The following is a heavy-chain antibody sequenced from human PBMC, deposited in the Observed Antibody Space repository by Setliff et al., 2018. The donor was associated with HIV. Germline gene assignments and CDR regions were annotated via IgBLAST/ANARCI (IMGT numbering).Heavy chain of an antibody. J-gene: IGHJ4*02. CDR2: IYYSGST. D-gene: IGHD3-9*01. Sequence: KTSETLSLTCTVSGYSISSGYYWAWIRQSPGKGLEWIGSIYYSGSTYYNPSLKSRVTISVDTSKNQLSLKLSSVTAADAAVYYCAGEYCDILTGYYNRRSYYFDYWGQGTLVTVSS. CDR3: AGEYCDILTGYYNRRSYYFDY. V-gene: IGHV4-38-2*02. CDR1: GYSISSGYY.